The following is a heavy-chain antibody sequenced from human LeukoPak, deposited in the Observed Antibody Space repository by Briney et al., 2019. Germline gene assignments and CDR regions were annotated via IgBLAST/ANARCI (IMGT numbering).Heavy chain of an antibody. J-gene: IGHJ4*02. V-gene: IGHV3-30*18. CDR3: AKDLILYYDFWSGYSAFDY. Sequence: GGSLRLSCAASGFTFSSYGMHWVRQAPGKGLEWVAVISYDGSNKYYADSVKGRFTISRDNSKNTLYLQMNSLRAEDTAVYYCAKDLILYYDFWSGYSAFDYWGQGTLVTVSS. CDR2: ISYDGSNK. CDR1: GFTFSSYG. D-gene: IGHD3-3*01.